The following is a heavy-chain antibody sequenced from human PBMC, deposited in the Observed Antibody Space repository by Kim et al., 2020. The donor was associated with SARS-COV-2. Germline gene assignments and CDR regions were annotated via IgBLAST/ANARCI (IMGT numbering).Heavy chain of an antibody. Sequence: ASVKVSCKASGYTFTSYYMHWVRQAPGQGLEWMGIINPSGGSTSYAQKFQGRVTMTRDTSTSTVYMELSSLRSEDTAVYYCARGIAAAGIQVTGFFDYWGQGTLVTVSS. J-gene: IGHJ4*02. V-gene: IGHV1-46*01. D-gene: IGHD6-13*01. CDR1: GYTFTSYY. CDR3: ARGIAAAGIQVTGFFDY. CDR2: INPSGGST.